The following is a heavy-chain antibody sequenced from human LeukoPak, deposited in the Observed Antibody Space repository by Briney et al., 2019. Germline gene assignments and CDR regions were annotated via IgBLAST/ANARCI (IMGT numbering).Heavy chain of an antibody. J-gene: IGHJ4*02. V-gene: IGHV4-39*02. Sequence: SETLSLTCAVYGGSFRSSSYYWGWIRQPPGKGLEWIGSLYYSGSTYYNPSLKSRVTMSVDTSKNQFSLQLNSVTPEDTAVYYCARDGSSSSWYQGGTLDYWGQGTLVTVSS. CDR2: LYYSGST. CDR1: GGSFRSSSYY. D-gene: IGHD6-13*01. CDR3: ARDGSSSSWYQGGTLDY.